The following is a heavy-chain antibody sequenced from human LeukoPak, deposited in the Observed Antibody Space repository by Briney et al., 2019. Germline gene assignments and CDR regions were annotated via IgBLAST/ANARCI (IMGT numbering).Heavy chain of an antibody. CDR1: GDSLSSSGYS. CDR3: ARAQEAGRGDV. D-gene: IGHD6-13*01. CDR2: IYYSGTT. V-gene: IGHV4-39*07. J-gene: IGHJ6*04. Sequence: SETLSLTCTVSGDSLSSSGYSWGWIRQPPGKGLEWIGNIYYSGTTYYNPSLKSRLTISVDTSKNQFSLKLSSVTAADTAVYYCARAQEAGRGDVWGKGTTVTVSS.